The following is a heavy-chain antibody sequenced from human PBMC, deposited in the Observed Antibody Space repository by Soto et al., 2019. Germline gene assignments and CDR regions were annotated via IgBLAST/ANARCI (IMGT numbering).Heavy chain of an antibody. J-gene: IGHJ4*02. CDR1: GFTFSSSW. V-gene: IGHV3-74*01. CDR2: MNPDGSAI. Sequence: EVQLVESGGGLVQPGGSLRLSCVVSGFTFSSSWMHWVRQGPGKGLVWVSRMNPDGSAINYADSVKGRFTTSRDNAKNILYLQMNSLRAEDTALYYCVTGWSEYLGQGTLVTVSS. D-gene: IGHD2-15*01. CDR3: VTGWSEY.